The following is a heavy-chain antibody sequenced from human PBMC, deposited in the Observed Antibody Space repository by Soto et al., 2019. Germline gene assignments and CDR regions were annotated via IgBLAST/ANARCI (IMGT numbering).Heavy chain of an antibody. V-gene: IGHV1-69*02. J-gene: IGHJ4*02. CDR3: ARVGYWSGGSGDHIVN. CDR2: IIPIVGIA. CDR1: GGTFSSYS. D-gene: IGHD2-15*01. Sequence: QVQLVQSGAEVKKPGSSVKVSCKASGGTFSSYSISWVRQAPGQGLEWMGRIIPIVGIANYAQKFQGRVTIIADKSTSTAYMELGSLRSEDTAVYYCARVGYWSGGSGDHIVNGGQGTRVTVSS.